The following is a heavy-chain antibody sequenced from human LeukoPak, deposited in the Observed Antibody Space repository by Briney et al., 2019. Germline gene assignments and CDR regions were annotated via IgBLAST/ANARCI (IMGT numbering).Heavy chain of an antibody. CDR3: ARLLRKGNTGYYHDP. D-gene: IGHD3-22*01. J-gene: IGHJ5*02. V-gene: IGHV4-59*08. Sequence: PSETLSLTCTVTGGSVSGQHWSWIRQPPGQGLEWIGYLYSSGSTNYNPSLKSRVTMSVDTSRNQLSLRLNSVTAADTAVYYCARLLRKGNTGYYHDPWGQGILVTVSS. CDR2: LYSSGST. CDR1: GGSVSGQH.